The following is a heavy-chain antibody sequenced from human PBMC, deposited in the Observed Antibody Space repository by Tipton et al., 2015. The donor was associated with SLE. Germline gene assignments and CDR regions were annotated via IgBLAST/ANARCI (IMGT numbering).Heavy chain of an antibody. J-gene: IGHJ3*02. CDR2: ISSSASFI. Sequence: GSLRLSCAASGFTFSSDEMNWVRQAPGKGLEWASYISSSASFIHYADSVKGRFTISRDNAKNSLYLQMNSLRAEDTAVYYCARSLVGARGIDIWGQGTMVTVSS. D-gene: IGHD1-26*01. CDR3: ARSLVGARGIDI. V-gene: IGHV3-48*03. CDR1: GFTFSSDE.